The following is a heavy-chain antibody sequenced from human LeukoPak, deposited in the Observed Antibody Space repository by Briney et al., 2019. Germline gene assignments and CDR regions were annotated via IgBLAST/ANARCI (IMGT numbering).Heavy chain of an antibody. CDR2: INHSGST. CDR1: GGSFSGYY. CDR3: ARESSGWAHYYYYYMDV. D-gene: IGHD6-19*01. V-gene: IGHV4-34*01. J-gene: IGHJ6*03. Sequence: SETLSLTCAVYGGSFSGYYWSWIRQPPGMGLEWIGEINHSGSTNYNPSLKSRVTISVDTSKNQFSLKLSSVTAADTVVYYCARESSGWAHYYYYYMDVWGKGTTVTVSS.